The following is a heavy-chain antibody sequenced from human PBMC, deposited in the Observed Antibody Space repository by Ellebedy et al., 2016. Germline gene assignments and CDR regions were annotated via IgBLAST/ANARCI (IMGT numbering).Heavy chain of an antibody. J-gene: IGHJ6*03. CDR2: INHSGST. Sequence: SETLSLTCAVYGGSFSGYYWNWIRQPPGKGLEWIGEINHSGSTNYNPSLKSRVTISVDTSKNQFSLKLTSVTAADMAVYYCARGRNYYYMDVWGKGTTVIVSS. CDR3: ARGRNYYYMDV. CDR1: GGSFSGYY. D-gene: IGHD1-14*01. V-gene: IGHV4-34*01.